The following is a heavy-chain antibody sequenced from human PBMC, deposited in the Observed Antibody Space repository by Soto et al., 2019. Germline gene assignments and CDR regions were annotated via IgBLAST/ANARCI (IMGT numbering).Heavy chain of an antibody. Sequence: SLTRSDAACGGKVSSPASGWRLQTPGKGLEWVAVVSGSGITTKYADSVKGRFIISRDNPNNTLSLQMHSLRAEDTGVYYCVKGRLRGLDNGDFAYWLQRTPVPVSS. CDR1: GGKVSSPA. CDR3: VKGRLRGLDNGDFAY. D-gene: IGHD2-8*01. J-gene: IGHJ4*02. CDR2: VSGSGITT. V-gene: IGHV3-23*01.